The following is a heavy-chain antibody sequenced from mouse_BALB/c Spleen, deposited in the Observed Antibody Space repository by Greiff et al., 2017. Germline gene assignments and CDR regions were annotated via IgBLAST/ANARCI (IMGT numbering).Heavy chain of an antibody. CDR2: ISYDGSN. D-gene: IGHD2-4*01. V-gene: IGHV3-6*02. Sequence: ESGPGLVKPSQSLSLTCSVTGYSITSGYYWNWIRQFPGNKLEWMGYISYDGSNNYNPSLKNRISITRDTSKNQFFLKLNSVTTEDTATYYCARGGDYVLDYWGQGTTLTVSS. CDR3: ARGGDYVLDY. CDR1: GYSITSGYY. J-gene: IGHJ2*01.